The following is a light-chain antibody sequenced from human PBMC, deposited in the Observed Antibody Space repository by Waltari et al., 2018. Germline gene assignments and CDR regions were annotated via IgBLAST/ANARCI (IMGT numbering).Light chain of an antibody. CDR3: QQRAVWPIT. J-gene: IGKJ4*01. CDR1: QNINTF. V-gene: IGKV3-11*01. CDR2: DAS. Sequence: VVLTQSPATLSLSAGEGATLSCRASQNINTFLAWYQQKPGQAPRLLIYDASNRATGVPVRFSGGGSGTDFTLTISSLEPEDFAVYYCQQRAVWPITFGGGTKVEIK.